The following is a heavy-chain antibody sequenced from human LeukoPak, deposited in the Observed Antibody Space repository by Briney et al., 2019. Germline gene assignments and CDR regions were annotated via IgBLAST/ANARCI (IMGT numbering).Heavy chain of an antibody. CDR2: TYYRSKWYN. Sequence: SQTLSLTCAISGDSVSSNSAAGNWIRQSPSRGLEWLGSTYYRSKWYNDYAVSVKSRITINPDTSKDQFSLQLTSVTPEDTAVYYCARDRLEVGATSPYYYYGMDVWGQGTTVTVSS. D-gene: IGHD1-26*01. CDR1: GDSVSSNSAA. J-gene: IGHJ6*02. CDR3: ARDRLEVGATSPYYYYGMDV. V-gene: IGHV6-1*01.